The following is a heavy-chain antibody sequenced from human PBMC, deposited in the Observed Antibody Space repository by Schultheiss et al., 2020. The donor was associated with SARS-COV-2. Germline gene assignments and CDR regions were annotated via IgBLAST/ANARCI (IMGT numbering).Heavy chain of an antibody. CDR1: GYTFTSYY. V-gene: IGHV1-46*01. CDR3: ARGRYNWNGYWFDP. Sequence: ASVKVSCKASGYTFTSYYMHWVRQAPGQGLEWMGIINPSGGSTSYAQKFQGRVTMTRDTSISTAYMELSRLRSDDTAVYYCARGRYNWNGYWFDPWGQGTLVTVSS. J-gene: IGHJ5*02. CDR2: INPSGGST. D-gene: IGHD1-1*01.